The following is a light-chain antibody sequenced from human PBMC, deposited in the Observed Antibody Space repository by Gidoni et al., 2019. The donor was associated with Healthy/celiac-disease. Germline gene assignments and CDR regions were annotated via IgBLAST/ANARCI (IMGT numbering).Light chain of an antibody. J-gene: IGKJ1*01. CDR3: QQYGSSPWT. CDR1: PSVSSSY. V-gene: IGKV3-20*01. CDR2: GAS. Sequence: IVLTQPPGTLSLSPGERATLSCRASPSVSSSYLAWYQQKPGQAPRLLIYGASSRATGIPDRFSGSGSGTDFTLTISRLEPEDFAVYYCQQYGSSPWTFGQGTKVEIK.